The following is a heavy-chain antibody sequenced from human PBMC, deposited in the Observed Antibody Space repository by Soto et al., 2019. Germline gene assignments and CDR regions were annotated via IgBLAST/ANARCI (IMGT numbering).Heavy chain of an antibody. D-gene: IGHD3-16*02. CDR3: ASGFIVTTQQWWASDAFDI. CDR1: GYTFTGYY. J-gene: IGHJ3*02. Sequence: ASVKVSCKASGYTFTGYYMHWVRQAPGQGLKWMGWINPNSGGTNYAQKFQGWVTMTRDTSISTAYMELSRLRSDDTAVYYCASGFIVTTQQWWASDAFDIWGQGTMVTVSS. CDR2: INPNSGGT. V-gene: IGHV1-2*04.